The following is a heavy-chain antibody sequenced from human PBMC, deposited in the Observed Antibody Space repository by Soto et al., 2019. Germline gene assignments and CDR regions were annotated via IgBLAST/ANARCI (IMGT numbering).Heavy chain of an antibody. D-gene: IGHD3-10*01. V-gene: IGHV4-59*08. CDR3: ARHAVYGSRSYYYYGMDV. CDR1: GGSISSYY. J-gene: IGHJ6*02. Sequence: NPSETLSLTCTVSGGSISSYYWSWVRQPPGKGLEWIGYIYYSGSTNYNPSLKSRVTISVDTSKNQFSLKLSSVTAADTAVYYCARHAVYGSRSYYYYGMDVWGQGTTVTVSS. CDR2: IYYSGST.